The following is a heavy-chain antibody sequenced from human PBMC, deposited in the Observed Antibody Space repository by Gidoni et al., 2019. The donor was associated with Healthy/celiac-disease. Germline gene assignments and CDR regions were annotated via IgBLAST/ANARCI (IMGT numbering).Heavy chain of an antibody. V-gene: IGHV4-39*07. Sequence: QRQLQESGPGLVKPSETLSLTCTVCGGSISSSSYYWGWIRQPPGKGLEWIGSIYYSGSTYYNPSLKSRVTISVATSKTQFSLKLRSVTAADTAVSYCARDRVVVVPSRMDVWGQGTTVTVSS. D-gene: IGHD3-22*01. CDR1: GGSISSSSYY. CDR3: ARDRVVVVPSRMDV. CDR2: IYYSGST. J-gene: IGHJ6*02.